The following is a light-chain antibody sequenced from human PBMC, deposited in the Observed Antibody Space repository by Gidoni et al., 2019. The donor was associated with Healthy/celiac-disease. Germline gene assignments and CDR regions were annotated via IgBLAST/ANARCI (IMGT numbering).Light chain of an antibody. V-gene: IGKV1-33*01. CDR1: QDISNY. Sequence: DIQMTQSPSSLSASVGDRVTITCQASQDISNYLNWYQQKPGKAPKLLIYDASNLETGVPSRFSGSGSGTDFTFTIRSLQPEDIATYYCQQYDNPLTFGPGTKVDIK. CDR3: QQYDNPLT. J-gene: IGKJ3*01. CDR2: DAS.